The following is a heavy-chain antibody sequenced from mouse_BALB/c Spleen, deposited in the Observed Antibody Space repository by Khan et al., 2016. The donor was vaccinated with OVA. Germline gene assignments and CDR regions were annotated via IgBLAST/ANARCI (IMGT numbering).Heavy chain of an antibody. CDR1: GYSITSDYA. V-gene: IGHV3-2*02. D-gene: IGHD1-1*01. Sequence: EVQLQESGPGLVKPSQSLSLTCTVTGYSITSDYAWNWIRQFPGNKLEWMGYISYSGRTSYNPSLKSRISITRDTSTNQFFLQLNSVTTEDTATYYCAKSVTITTIVATDFDYWGQGTTLTFSS. CDR3: AKSVTITTIVATDFDY. J-gene: IGHJ2*01. CDR2: ISYSGRT.